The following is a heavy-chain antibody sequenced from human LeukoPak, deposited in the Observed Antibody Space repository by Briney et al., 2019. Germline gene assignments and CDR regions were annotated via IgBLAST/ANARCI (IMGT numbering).Heavy chain of an antibody. D-gene: IGHD6-19*01. CDR3: ARDAQWLAPGFNYYFMDV. Sequence: ASVKVSCKASGYTVTGYYIHWVRQAPGQGLEWMGWINPTTGVTKYAQRFQGRVTMTRDTSFTPLYMELSRLTSDDTAVYYCARDAQWLAPGFNYYFMDVWGKGTTVTISS. CDR2: INPTTGVT. CDR1: GYTVTGYY. V-gene: IGHV1-2*02. J-gene: IGHJ6*03.